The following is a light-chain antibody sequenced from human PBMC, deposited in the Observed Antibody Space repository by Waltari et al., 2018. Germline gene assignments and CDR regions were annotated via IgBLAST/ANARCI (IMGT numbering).Light chain of an antibody. CDR3: QVWDGTSDHVV. CDR2: DDT. V-gene: IGLV3-21*04. J-gene: IGLJ2*01. CDR1: NIGGKS. Sequence: SYVLTQPPSVSVAPGKTARITCGGINIGGKSVHRYQQKPGQAPVLVIYDDTDRPSGIPERFSGSNSGNTATLTLSRVEAGDEADYYCQVWDGTSDHVVFGGGTKLTVL.